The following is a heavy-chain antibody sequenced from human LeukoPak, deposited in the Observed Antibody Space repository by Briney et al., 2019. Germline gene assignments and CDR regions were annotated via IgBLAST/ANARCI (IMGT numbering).Heavy chain of an antibody. Sequence: GGSLRLSCAASGFTFDDYGMSWVRQAPGKGLEWVSGINWNGGSTGYADSVKGRFTISRDNAKNSLYLQMNSLRAEDTALYYCAREDYYYGSGSPLGAFDIWGQGTMVTVSS. CDR3: AREDYYYGSGSPLGAFDI. CDR2: INWNGGST. D-gene: IGHD3-10*01. J-gene: IGHJ3*02. CDR1: GFTFDDYG. V-gene: IGHV3-20*04.